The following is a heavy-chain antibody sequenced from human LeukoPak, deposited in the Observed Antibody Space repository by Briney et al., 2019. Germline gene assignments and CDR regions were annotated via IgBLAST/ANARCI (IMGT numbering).Heavy chain of an antibody. Sequence: ASVKVSCKASGYTFTSYGISWVRQARGQGLEWMGWISGHNGNTNYAHKFQGRVSMTIDTPTRTAYMELKSLRSDDTAVYYCVLGDILTGYWAEYFPYWGQGTLVTVSS. CDR1: GYTFTSYG. CDR2: ISGHNGNT. D-gene: IGHD3-9*01. V-gene: IGHV1-18*01. J-gene: IGHJ4*02. CDR3: VLGDILTGYWAEYFPY.